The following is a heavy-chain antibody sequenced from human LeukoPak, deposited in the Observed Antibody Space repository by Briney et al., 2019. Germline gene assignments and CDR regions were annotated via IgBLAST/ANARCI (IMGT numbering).Heavy chain of an antibody. CDR1: GFIFSAYG. D-gene: IGHD3-16*02. CDR3: ARDNRYTGNYLDAFDI. Sequence: LGRSLRLSCAASGFIFSAYGMHWVRQAPGKGLEWMAVIWYDGSSKYYADSVKGRFTISRDNSKNTLYMQMNNLRVEDTAVYFCARDNRYTGNYLDAFDIWGQGTLVTVSS. J-gene: IGHJ3*02. CDR2: IWYDGSSK. V-gene: IGHV3-33*01.